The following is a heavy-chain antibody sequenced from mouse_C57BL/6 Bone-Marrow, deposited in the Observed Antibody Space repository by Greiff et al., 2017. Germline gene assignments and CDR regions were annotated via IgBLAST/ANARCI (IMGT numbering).Heavy chain of an antibody. D-gene: IGHD2-12*01. J-gene: IGHJ3*01. CDR3: ARLLTWFAY. CDR2: ILPGSGST. Sequence: QVQLQQSGAELMKPGASVKLSCKATGYTFTGYWIEWVKQRPGHGLEWIGEILPGSGSTNYNEKFKGKATFTAYTSSNTAYMQLSSLTPADSAIYYCARLLTWFAYWGQGTLVTVSA. CDR1: GYTFTGYW. V-gene: IGHV1-9*01.